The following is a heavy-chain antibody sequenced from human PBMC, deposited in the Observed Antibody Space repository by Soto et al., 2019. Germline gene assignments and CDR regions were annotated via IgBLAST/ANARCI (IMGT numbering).Heavy chain of an antibody. V-gene: IGHV3-53*01. CDR3: ARHITMDPLLVY. CDR2: IYSGGST. D-gene: IGHD3-10*01. Sequence: EVHLVESGGGLIQPGGSLRLSCAASGFTVSSNYMSWVRQAPGKGLEWVLVIYSGGSTYYADSVKGRFTISRDNSKNTLYLQMNSLRVEDTAVYYCARHITMDPLLVYWGQGTLVTVSS. CDR1: GFTVSSNY. J-gene: IGHJ4*02.